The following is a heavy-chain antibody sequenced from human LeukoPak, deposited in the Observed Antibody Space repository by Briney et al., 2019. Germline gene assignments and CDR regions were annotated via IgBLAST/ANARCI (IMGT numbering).Heavy chain of an antibody. Sequence: PGGTLRLSCAASGFTFSSYGMSWVRQAPGKGLEWVSTISGSGGATYYADSVKGRFTISRDNSKNTLYLQMNSLRSEDTAVYYCAKDYHVSGTAFDRWGQGTLVTVSS. CDR1: GFTFSSYG. J-gene: IGHJ4*02. V-gene: IGHV3-23*01. CDR2: ISGSGGAT. CDR3: AKDYHVSGTAFDR. D-gene: IGHD3-10*01.